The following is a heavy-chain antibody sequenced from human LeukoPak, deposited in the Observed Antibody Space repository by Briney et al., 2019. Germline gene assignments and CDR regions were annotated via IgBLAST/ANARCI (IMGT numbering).Heavy chain of an antibody. V-gene: IGHV4-39*07. Sequence: PSETLSLTCTVSGDSLSSSSFYWGWVRQPPGEGLEWLGSIYYSGSTYYNTSLKSRVTISVNTSKNQFSLKLSSVTAADTAVYYCARASHSSSWYRLDYWGQGTLVTVSS. J-gene: IGHJ4*02. CDR3: ARASHSSSWYRLDY. D-gene: IGHD6-13*01. CDR2: IYYSGST. CDR1: GDSLSSSSFY.